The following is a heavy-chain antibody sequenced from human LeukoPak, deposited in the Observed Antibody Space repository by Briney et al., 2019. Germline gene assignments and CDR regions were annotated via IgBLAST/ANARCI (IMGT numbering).Heavy chain of an antibody. Sequence: PSETLSLTCAVYGGSFSGYYWSWIRQPPGKGLEWIGEINHSGSTNYNPSLKSRVTISVDTSKNQFSLKLSSVTAADTAVYYCAAYYCSSTSCYNWFDPWGQGTLVTVSS. J-gene: IGHJ5*02. CDR3: AAYYCSSTSCYNWFDP. CDR2: INHSGST. V-gene: IGHV4-34*01. D-gene: IGHD2-2*01. CDR1: GGSFSGYY.